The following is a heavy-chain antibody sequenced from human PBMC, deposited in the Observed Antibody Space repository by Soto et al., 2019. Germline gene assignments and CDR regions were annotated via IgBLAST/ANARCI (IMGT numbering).Heavy chain of an antibody. V-gene: IGHV1-69*12. CDR1: GGTFSSYA. CDR3: ARGEGYCSGGSCYSDWFDP. CDR2: IIPIFGTA. D-gene: IGHD2-15*01. J-gene: IGHJ5*02. Sequence: QVQLVQSGAEVKKPGSSVKVSCKASGGTFSSYAISWVRQAPGQGLEWMGGIIPIFGTANYAQKFQGRVTITADESTSTAYMELSSLRSEDTAVYYCARGEGYCSGGSCYSDWFDPGGQGTLVTVSS.